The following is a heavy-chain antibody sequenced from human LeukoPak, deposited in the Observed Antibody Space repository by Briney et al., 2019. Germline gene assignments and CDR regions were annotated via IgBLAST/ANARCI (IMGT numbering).Heavy chain of an antibody. CDR3: ARFDITMVRGSIDY. V-gene: IGHV3-7*01. Sequence: GGSLRLSCAASGFTFSSYWMSWVRQAPGKGLEWVANIKQDGSEKYYVDSVKGRFTISRDNAKNSLYLQMNSLRAEDTAVYYCARFDITMVRGSIDYWGQGTLVTVSS. CDR1: GFTFSSYW. CDR2: IKQDGSEK. J-gene: IGHJ4*02. D-gene: IGHD3-10*01.